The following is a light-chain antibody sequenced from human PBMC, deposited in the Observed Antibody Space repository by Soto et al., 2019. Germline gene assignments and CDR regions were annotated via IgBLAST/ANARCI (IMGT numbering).Light chain of an antibody. CDR1: SSNIGGNS. Sequence: VLTQPPSVSAAPGQKVTISCSGSSSNIGGNSVSWYQQLPGTAPKLLIYDDNKRPSGIPDRFSGSKSGTSATLGIAGFQTGDEADYYCGSWDSSLSAYVFGTGTKV. V-gene: IGLV1-51*01. CDR3: GSWDSSLSAYV. J-gene: IGLJ1*01. CDR2: DDN.